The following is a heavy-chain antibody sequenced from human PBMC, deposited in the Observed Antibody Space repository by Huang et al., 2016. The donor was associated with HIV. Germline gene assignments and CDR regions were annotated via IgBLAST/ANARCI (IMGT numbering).Heavy chain of an antibody. Sequence: QVQLQQWGAGLLKPSETLSLTCAVYGVSFRGYYWSWSRQPPGEGLEWIGEIKESGSTNYNPSLKSRVTVSVDTSKNQFSLRLSSVTAADTAVYYCARDGPERSSGNYGASDYWGQGTLFTVSS. J-gene: IGHJ4*02. CDR1: GVSFRGYY. V-gene: IGHV4-34*01. D-gene: IGHD1-26*01. CDR3: ARDGPERSSGNYGASDY. CDR2: IKESGST.